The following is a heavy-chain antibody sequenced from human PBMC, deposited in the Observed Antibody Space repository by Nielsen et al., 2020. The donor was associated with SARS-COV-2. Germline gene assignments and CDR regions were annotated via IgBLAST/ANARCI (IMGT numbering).Heavy chain of an antibody. J-gene: IGHJ4*02. V-gene: IGHV4-39*07. CDR2: IYYSGST. Sequence: WIRQPPGKGLEWIGSIYYSGSTYYNPSLKSRVTISVDTSKNQFSLKLSSVTAADTAGYYCARYVNGGSYDFWSGYWAGHVDYWGQGTLVTVSS. D-gene: IGHD3-3*01. CDR3: ARYVNGGSYDFWSGYWAGHVDY.